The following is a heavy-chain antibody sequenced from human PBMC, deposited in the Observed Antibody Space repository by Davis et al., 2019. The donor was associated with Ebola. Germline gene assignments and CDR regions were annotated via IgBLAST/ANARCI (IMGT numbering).Heavy chain of an antibody. V-gene: IGHV4-39*07. J-gene: IGHJ4*02. CDR3: AREGTAMAPFDY. D-gene: IGHD5-18*01. Sequence: PSETLSLTCTVSGGSISSSSYYWGWIRQPPGKGLEWIGSIYYSGSTNYNPSLKSRVIMSVDTSKNQYSLELSSVTAADTAVYYCAREGTAMAPFDYWGQGTLVTVSS. CDR2: IYYSGST. CDR1: GGSISSSSYY.